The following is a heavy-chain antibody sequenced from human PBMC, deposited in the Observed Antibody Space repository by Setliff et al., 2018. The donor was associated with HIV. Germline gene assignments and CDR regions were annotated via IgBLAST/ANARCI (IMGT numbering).Heavy chain of an antibody. V-gene: IGHV1-18*01. D-gene: IGHD3-22*01. CDR2: ISPYNGDI. Sequence: ASVKVSCKTSGYIFDAYAITWVRQAPGQGLEWMGWISPYNGDINYAQKVQGRVTVTIDTSATTAYMELRSLTPDDTAVYYCARGPKLMIPTSNWFDAWGQGTPVTGSS. CDR1: GYIFDAYA. CDR3: ARGPKLMIPTSNWFDA. J-gene: IGHJ5*02.